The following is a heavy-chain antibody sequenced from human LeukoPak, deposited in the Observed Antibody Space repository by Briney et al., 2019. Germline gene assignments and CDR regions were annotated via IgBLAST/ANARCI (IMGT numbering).Heavy chain of an antibody. V-gene: IGHV3-23*01. CDR1: GFTFSSYA. J-gene: IGHJ3*02. D-gene: IGHD2-21*01. Sequence: GGSLRLSCAASGFTFSSYAMSWVRQAPGKGLEWVSAISGSGGSTYYADSVKGRFTISRDNAKNSLYLQMNSLRAEDTAVYYCARETNIVVVGGAFDIWGQGTMVTVSS. CDR3: ARETNIVVVGGAFDI. CDR2: ISGSGGST.